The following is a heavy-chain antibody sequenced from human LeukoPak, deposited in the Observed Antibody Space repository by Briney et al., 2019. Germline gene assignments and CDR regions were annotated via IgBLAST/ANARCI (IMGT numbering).Heavy chain of an antibody. CDR1: GFTFSSYS. Sequence: GGSLRLSCAASGFTFSSYSMNWVRQAPGQGLEWLSSISSSGTYIYYADSVKGRFTISRDNAKNSLYLQIHSLRAEDTAVYFCATDYGYYFDYWGQGTLVAVSS. CDR3: ATDYGYYFDY. D-gene: IGHD4-17*01. J-gene: IGHJ4*02. CDR2: ISSSGTYI. V-gene: IGHV3-21*01.